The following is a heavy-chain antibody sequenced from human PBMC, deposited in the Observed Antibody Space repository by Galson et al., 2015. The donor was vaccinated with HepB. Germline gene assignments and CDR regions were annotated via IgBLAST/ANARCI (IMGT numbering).Heavy chain of an antibody. CDR2: IGTAGDT. V-gene: IGHV3-13*01. CDR1: GFTFSSYG. J-gene: IGHJ6*02. Sequence: SLRLSCAASGFTFSSYGMHWVRQAPGKGLEWVSAIGTAGDTYYPGSVKGRFTISRENAKNSLYLQMNSLRAGDTAVYYCARENDRGGMDVWGQGTTVTVSS. CDR3: ARENDRGGMDV.